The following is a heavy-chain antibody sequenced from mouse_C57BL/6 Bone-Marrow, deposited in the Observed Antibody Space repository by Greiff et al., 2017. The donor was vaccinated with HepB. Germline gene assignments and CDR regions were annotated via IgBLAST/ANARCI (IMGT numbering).Heavy chain of an antibody. J-gene: IGHJ4*01. CDR3: ASRRTNYAMDY. V-gene: IGHV2-6*01. D-gene: IGHD2-13*01. CDR2: IWGVGST. CDR1: GFSLTSYG. Sequence: VMLVESGPGLVAPSQSLSITCTVSGFSLTSYGVDWVRQSPGKGLEWLGVIWGVGSTNYNSALKSRLSISKDNSKSQVFLKMNSLQTDDTAMYYCASRRTNYAMDYWGQGTSVTVSS.